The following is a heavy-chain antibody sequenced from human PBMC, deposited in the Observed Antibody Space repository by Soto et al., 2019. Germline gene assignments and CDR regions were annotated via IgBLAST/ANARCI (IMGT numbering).Heavy chain of an antibody. CDR3: ARVSQWLQFSDVFDV. Sequence: EVPLVESGGGLVQPGGSVRLSCAASGFSFNTYWMEWVRQVPGKGLVWVSRINFDGSSTNYADSVKGRFTISRDNAKNTLYLQMNSLTAEDTAVYYCARVSQWLQFSDVFDVWGQGTMVTVSS. D-gene: IGHD5-12*01. CDR2: INFDGSST. CDR1: GFSFNTYW. V-gene: IGHV3-74*01. J-gene: IGHJ3*01.